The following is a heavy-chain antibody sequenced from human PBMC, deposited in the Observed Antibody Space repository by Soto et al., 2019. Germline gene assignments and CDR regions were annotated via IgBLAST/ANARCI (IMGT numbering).Heavy chain of an antibody. CDR3: AKDGCTNGVCYRGDY. CDR1: GFTFSSYA. J-gene: IGHJ4*02. Sequence: GGSLRLSXAASGFTFSSYAMSWVRQAPGKGLEWVSAISGSGGSTYYADSVKGRFTISRDNSKNTLYLQMNSLRAEDTAVYYCAKDGCTNGVCYRGDYWGQGTLVTVSS. CDR2: ISGSGGST. D-gene: IGHD2-8*01. V-gene: IGHV3-23*01.